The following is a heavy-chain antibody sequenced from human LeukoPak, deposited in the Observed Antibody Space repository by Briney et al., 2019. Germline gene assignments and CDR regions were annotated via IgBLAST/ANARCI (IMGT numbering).Heavy chain of an antibody. Sequence: GRSLRLSCAASGFTFDDYAMHWVRQAPGKGLEWGSGISWNSGSIGYADSVKGRFTISRDNAKNSLYLQMNSLRAEDTALYYCAKDTLGVWLQARANAFDIWGQGTMVTVSS. V-gene: IGHV3-9*01. CDR1: GFTFDDYA. CDR3: AKDTLGVWLQARANAFDI. J-gene: IGHJ3*02. D-gene: IGHD5-24*01. CDR2: ISWNSGSI.